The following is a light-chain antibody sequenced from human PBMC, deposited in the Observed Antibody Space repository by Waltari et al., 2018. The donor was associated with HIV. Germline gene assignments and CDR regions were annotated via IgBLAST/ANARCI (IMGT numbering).Light chain of an antibody. Sequence: VLTQTPEFLTVSQGERATTTRTSSQTVSYTSNDKSYLAWYQQQPGQPPKLLVSGAPSRHPGVPDRFSGSGSGTSFTLTIDNLQPEDVGIYYCQQYYTTPLFGGGTKVEI. V-gene: IGKV4-1*01. CDR3: QQYYTTPL. CDR2: GAP. J-gene: IGKJ4*01. CDR1: QTVSYTSNDKSY.